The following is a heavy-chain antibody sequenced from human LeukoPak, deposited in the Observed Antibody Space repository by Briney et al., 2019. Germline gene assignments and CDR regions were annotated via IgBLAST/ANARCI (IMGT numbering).Heavy chain of an antibody. CDR3: AKGHDILTGYYTSFDY. Sequence: GGSLRLSCAASGFTFSSYAMHWVRQAPGKGLEWVAVISYDGSNKYYADSVKGRFTISRDNAKNSLYLQMNSLRAEDTALYYCAKGHDILTGYYTSFDYWGQGTLVTVSS. J-gene: IGHJ4*02. V-gene: IGHV3-30-3*01. CDR1: GFTFSSYA. D-gene: IGHD3-9*01. CDR2: ISYDGSNK.